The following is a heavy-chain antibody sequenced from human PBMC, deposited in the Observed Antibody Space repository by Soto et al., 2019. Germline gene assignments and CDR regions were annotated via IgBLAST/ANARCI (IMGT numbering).Heavy chain of an antibody. CDR2: IIPIFGSA. CDR1: GGTFSSYA. Sequence: SVKVSCKASGGTFSSYAISWVRQAPGQGLEWMGGIIPIFGSANYAQKFQGRVTITADESTSTAYMELSSLRSEDTAVYYCARDRVVGATTAFDIWGQGTMVTVSS. V-gene: IGHV1-69*13. CDR3: ARDRVVGATTAFDI. J-gene: IGHJ3*02. D-gene: IGHD1-26*01.